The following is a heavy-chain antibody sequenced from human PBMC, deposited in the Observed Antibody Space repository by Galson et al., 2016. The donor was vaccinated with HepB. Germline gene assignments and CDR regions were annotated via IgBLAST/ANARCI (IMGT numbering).Heavy chain of an antibody. J-gene: IGHJ4*02. D-gene: IGHD6-19*01. Sequence: SLRLSCAASGFSFSDYSMSWVRQAPGKGLEWVSYISSSGSYNNNYADSVKGGFTISRDNAKNSLYMQMNRLRVEDTAVYYCANAASELDYWGQGTLVTVSS. CDR3: ANAASELDY. CDR2: ISSSGSYNN. CDR1: GFSFSDYS. V-gene: IGHV3-11*03.